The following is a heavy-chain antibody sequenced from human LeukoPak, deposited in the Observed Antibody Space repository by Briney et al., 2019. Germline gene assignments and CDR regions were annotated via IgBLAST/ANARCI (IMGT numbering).Heavy chain of an antibody. CDR3: ARLSAGFNSSYWFDP. Sequence: SETLSLTCTVSGGSISSYYWTWIRQPPGKGLEWIGYIYSSGRTNYNPSLKSQVTMSVDTSKNQFSPKVISVTAADTAVYYFARLSAGFNSSYWFDPWGQGTLVTVSS. V-gene: IGHV4-4*09. D-gene: IGHD2/OR15-2a*01. J-gene: IGHJ5*02. CDR1: GGSISSYY. CDR2: IYSSGRT.